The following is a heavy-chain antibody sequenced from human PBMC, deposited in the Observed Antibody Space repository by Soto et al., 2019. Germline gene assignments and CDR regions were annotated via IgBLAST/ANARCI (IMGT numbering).Heavy chain of an antibody. CDR2: ISWNSGSI. J-gene: IGHJ5*02. CDR1: GFTFDDYA. Sequence: HPGGSLRLSCAASGFTFDDYAMHWVRQAPGKGLEWVSGISWNSGSIGYADSVKGRFTISRDNAKNSLYLQMNSLRAEDTAVYYFAKSRYNWNYGNYLGTWGQGTLVTVSS. CDR3: AKSRYNWNYGNYLGT. V-gene: IGHV3-9*01. D-gene: IGHD1-7*01.